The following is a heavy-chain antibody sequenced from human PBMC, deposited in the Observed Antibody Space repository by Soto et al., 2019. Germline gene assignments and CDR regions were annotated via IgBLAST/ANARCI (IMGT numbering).Heavy chain of an antibody. CDR3: VRRYCSSTSCPSTYYAMDV. J-gene: IGHJ6*02. V-gene: IGHV5-10-1*01. Sequence: GGSLKISCKGFGYSFSSYWISWARQMPGKGLEWMGRIDPSDAYTNYSPSFQGHVTISTDKSTSTAYLQWSSLRASDPAIYYCVRRYCSSTSCPSTYYAMDVWGQGTTVTVSS. CDR1: GYSFSSYW. D-gene: IGHD2-2*01. CDR2: IDPSDAYT.